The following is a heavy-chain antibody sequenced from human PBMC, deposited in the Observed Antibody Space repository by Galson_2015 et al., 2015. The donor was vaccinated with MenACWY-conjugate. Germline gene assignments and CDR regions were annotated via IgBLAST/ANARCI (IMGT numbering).Heavy chain of an antibody. V-gene: IGHV3-23*01. J-gene: IGHJ3*02. CDR2: LTSAHATT. CDR3: AKERRIMTVAAPSDGFDM. D-gene: IGHD6-19*01. Sequence: SLRLSCAASGFAFANYAMSWVRQAPGKGPEWVASLTSAHATTYYADSVKGRFTISRDNSKDTLFLQMNSLSVDDTAVYYCAKERRIMTVAAPSDGFDMWDQGTMVTVSS. CDR1: GFAFANYA.